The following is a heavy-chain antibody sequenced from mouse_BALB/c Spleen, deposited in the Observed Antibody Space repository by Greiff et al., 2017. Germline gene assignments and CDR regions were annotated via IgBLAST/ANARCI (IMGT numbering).Heavy chain of an antibody. CDR3: ASPYYGSSSWFAY. V-gene: IGHV3-8*02. J-gene: IGHJ3*01. CDR1: GDSITSGY. CDR2: ISYSGST. Sequence: EVKLQESGPSLVKPSQTLSLTCSVTGDSITSGYWNWIRKFPGNKLEYMGYISYSGSTYYNPSLKSRISITRDTSKNQYYLQLNSVTTEDTATYYCASPYYGSSSWFAYWGQGTLVTVSA. D-gene: IGHD1-1*01.